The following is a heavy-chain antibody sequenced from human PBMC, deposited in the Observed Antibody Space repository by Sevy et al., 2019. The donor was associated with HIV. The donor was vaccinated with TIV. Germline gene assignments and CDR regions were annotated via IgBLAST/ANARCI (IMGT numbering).Heavy chain of an antibody. D-gene: IGHD3-16*01. CDR2: INPNSGGT. V-gene: IGHV1-2*02. J-gene: IGHJ6*02. Sequence: ASVKVSCKASGYTFTGYYMHWVRQAPGQGLEWMGWINPNSGGTNYAQKFQGRVTMTRDTSISTAYMELSRLRSDDTAEYYCARGGTAGLGDKYYYGMDVWGQGTTLTVSS. CDR1: GYTFTGYY. CDR3: ARGGTAGLGDKYYYGMDV.